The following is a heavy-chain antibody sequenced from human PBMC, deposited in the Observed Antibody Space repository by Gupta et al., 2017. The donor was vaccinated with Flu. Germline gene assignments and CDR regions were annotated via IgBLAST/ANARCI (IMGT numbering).Heavy chain of an antibody. D-gene: IGHD1-7*01. J-gene: IGHJ4*02. CDR2: IWNDGSHK. CDR1: GFSFSNYA. V-gene: IGHV3-33*01. Sequence: GRSLRISCAASGFSFSNYALHWVRQAPGKGLEWVAVIWNDGSHKYYGDSVRGRFTISRDNSENTLFLQMNSLRVEDTAVYYCATGDQAGIVGTILGDYWGQGTRVTVSS. CDR3: ATGDQAGIVGTILGDY.